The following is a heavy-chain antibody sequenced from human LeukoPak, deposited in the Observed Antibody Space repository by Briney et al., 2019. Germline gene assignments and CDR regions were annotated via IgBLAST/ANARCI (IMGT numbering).Heavy chain of an antibody. J-gene: IGHJ3*02. CDR1: GFTFSASP. CDR3: AKDRVGATQRLDSFDI. D-gene: IGHD1-26*01. V-gene: IGHV3-73*01. CDR2: ITGTHAT. Sequence: GGSLKLSCAASGFTFSASPMHWARQASGKGLEWVGRITGTHATAYSATVKGRFTISRDDSKYTTYLQMNSLETEDTAVYYCAKDRVGATQRLDSFDIWGQGTMVTVSS.